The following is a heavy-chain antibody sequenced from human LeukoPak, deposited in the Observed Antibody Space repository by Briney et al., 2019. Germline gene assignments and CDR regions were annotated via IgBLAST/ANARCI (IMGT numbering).Heavy chain of an antibody. V-gene: IGHV4-39*07. CDR2: VHSNGNS. CDR1: GGSISSTNFY. J-gene: IGHJ6*02. CDR3: ATIYSSGWYYYYYGMDV. D-gene: IGHD6-19*01. Sequence: SETLSLTCTVSGGSISSTNFYWGWIRQPPGKGLEWIGSVHSNGNSYYNPSLKSRVTISVDTSKNQFSLKLSSVTAADTAVYYCATIYSSGWYYYYYGMDVWGQGTTVTVSS.